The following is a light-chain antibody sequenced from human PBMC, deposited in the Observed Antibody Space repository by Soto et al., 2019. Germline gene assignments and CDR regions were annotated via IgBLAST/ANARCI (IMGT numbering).Light chain of an antibody. CDR1: QSVLYSSNNKNY. CDR3: QQSYNTAPT. Sequence: DIVMTQSPDSLAVSLGERSTINCKSSQSVLYSSNNKNYLAWYQQKPGQPPKLLISWASTRQSGVPDRFSGSGSGTDFTLTISSLQAEDVAVYYCQQSYNTAPTFCEGTKVEIK. J-gene: IGKJ4*01. CDR2: WAS. V-gene: IGKV4-1*01.